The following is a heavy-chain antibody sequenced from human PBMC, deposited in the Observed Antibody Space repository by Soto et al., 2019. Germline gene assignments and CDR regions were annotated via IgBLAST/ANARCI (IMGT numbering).Heavy chain of an antibody. CDR1: GYTFTGYY. D-gene: IGHD1-26*01. CDR2: INPNSGGT. Sequence: ASVKVSCKASGYTFTGYYMHWVRQAPGQGLEWMGWINPNSGGTNYAQKFQGRVTMTRDTSISTAYMELSRLRSDDTAVYYCARRYSGSYYAFDPWGQGTLVTVSS. J-gene: IGHJ5*02. V-gene: IGHV1-2*02. CDR3: ARRYSGSYYAFDP.